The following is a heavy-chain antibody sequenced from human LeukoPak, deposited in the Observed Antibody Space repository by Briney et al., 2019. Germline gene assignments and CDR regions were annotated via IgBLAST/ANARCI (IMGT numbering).Heavy chain of an antibody. CDR2: IGGSGSIT. CDR1: GFTFGSQA. V-gene: IGHV3-23*01. J-gene: IGHJ4*02. D-gene: IGHD6-19*01. CDR3: ASAGSGWYDY. Sequence: PGGSLRLSCAASGFTFGSQAMSWVRQAPGKGLEWVSVIGGSGSITYYRDSVKGRFTISRDNSKNTMYLQMNSLRAEDTAVYYCASAGSGWYDYRGQGTLVTVSS.